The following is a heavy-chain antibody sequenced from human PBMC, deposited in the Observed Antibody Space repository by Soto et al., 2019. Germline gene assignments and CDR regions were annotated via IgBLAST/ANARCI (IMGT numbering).Heavy chain of an antibody. CDR1: GLTFSTYD. CDR3: AKEHNGLYSRHYFDY. V-gene: IGHV3-30*18. D-gene: IGHD6-19*01. Sequence: QVQLVESGGGVVQPGRSLRLSCAASGLTFSTYDMHWVRQAPGKGLERVAVISYDGSDKNYAAAVKGRFTISRDNSKNVLYLQMNSLRVEDTAVYYCAKEHNGLYSRHYFDYWGQGTLVTVSS. J-gene: IGHJ4*02. CDR2: ISYDGSDK.